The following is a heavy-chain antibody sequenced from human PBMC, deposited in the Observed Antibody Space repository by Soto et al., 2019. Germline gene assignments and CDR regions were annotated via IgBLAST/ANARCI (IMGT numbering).Heavy chain of an antibody. Sequence: SETLSLTCTVSGASISSYYWSGIRQPPGKGLEWIGYIYYSGSTNYNPSLKSRVTISVDTSKTQFSLKLSSVTAADTAVYYCARVSYGDYGHFFDYWGQGTLVTVSS. D-gene: IGHD4-17*01. CDR1: GASISSYY. CDR2: IYYSGST. CDR3: ARVSYGDYGHFFDY. J-gene: IGHJ4*02. V-gene: IGHV4-59*01.